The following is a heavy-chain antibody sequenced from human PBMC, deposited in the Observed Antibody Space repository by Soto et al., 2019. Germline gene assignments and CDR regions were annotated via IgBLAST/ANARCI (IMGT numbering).Heavy chain of an antibody. CDR1: GFTFSSYE. CDR2: ISESGTTR. Sequence: GGSLRLSCAASGFTFSSYEMNWVRQAPGKGLEWVSYISESGTTRYYADSVKGRFTISRDNAKNSLYLHMNSLRAEDTAVYYCARHIVPAGISGYYYAMDVWGQGTTVTVSS. V-gene: IGHV3-48*03. J-gene: IGHJ6*02. D-gene: IGHD2-2*01. CDR3: ARHIVPAGISGYYYAMDV.